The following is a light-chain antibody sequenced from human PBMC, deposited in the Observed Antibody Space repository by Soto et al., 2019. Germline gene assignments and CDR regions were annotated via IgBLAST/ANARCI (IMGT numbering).Light chain of an antibody. Sequence: QSVLTQPPSVPGAPGQRVTISCTGSSSNIGAGYDVHWYQQLPGTVPKLLIYGNSNRPSGVPDRFSGSKSGTSASLAITGLQAEDEADYYCQSYDSSLSGYVFGTGTKVTVL. V-gene: IGLV1-40*01. CDR3: QSYDSSLSGYV. J-gene: IGLJ1*01. CDR2: GNS. CDR1: SSNIGAGYD.